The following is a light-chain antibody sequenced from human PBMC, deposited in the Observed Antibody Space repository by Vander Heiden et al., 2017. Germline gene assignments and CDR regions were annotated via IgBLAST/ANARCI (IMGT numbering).Light chain of an antibody. Sequence: EIVLTQSPATLSLSPGEGATLSCRASQSVSSYLAWYQHKPGQAPRLLIYEASNRATGSPGRFSGTGSGTDFTLTISSLEPEDSAVYYCQHRSGWLPGTFGPGTKVEIK. CDR3: QHRSGWLPGT. J-gene: IGKJ1*01. V-gene: IGKV3-11*01. CDR1: QSVSSY. CDR2: EAS.